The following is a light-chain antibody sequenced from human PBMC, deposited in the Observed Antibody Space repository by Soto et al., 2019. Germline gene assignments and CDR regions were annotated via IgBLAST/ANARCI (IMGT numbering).Light chain of an antibody. CDR1: SSDVGGYNY. J-gene: IGLJ1*01. Sequence: QSVLTQPRSVSGSPGQSVTISCTGTSSDVGGYNYVSWYQQHPGKAPKLMIYDVSKRPSGVPDRFSGSKSGNTASLTLSGLQAEHEADYYCCSYAGSYVFGTGTKLTVL. CDR2: DVS. V-gene: IGLV2-11*01. CDR3: CSYAGSYV.